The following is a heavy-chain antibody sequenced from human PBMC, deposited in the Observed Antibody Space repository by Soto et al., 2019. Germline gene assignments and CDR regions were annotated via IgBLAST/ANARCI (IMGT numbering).Heavy chain of an antibody. D-gene: IGHD3-10*01. CDR3: ARWVTMVRGLTANYYYYYMDV. CDR1: GGSFRGYH. V-gene: IGHV4-34*01. CDR2: SNHSGST. Sequence: QVQLQQWGAGLLKPSETLSLTCAVYGGSFRGYHWSWIRQPPGKGLEGIGESNHSGSTNYHPSLKSRVTISLDTSKNQFSLKLSSVTAADTAVYYCARWVTMVRGLTANYYYYYMDVWGKGTTVTVSS. J-gene: IGHJ6*03.